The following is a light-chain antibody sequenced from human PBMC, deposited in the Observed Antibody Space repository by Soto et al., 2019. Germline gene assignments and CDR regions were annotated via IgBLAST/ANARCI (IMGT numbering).Light chain of an antibody. CDR3: AAWDDSLNGVV. CDR2: SHN. Sequence: HSVLTQPPSASGTPGQRVTISCSGSTSNIGSNTVNWYHHLPGTAPKLLIYSHNQRPSGVPDRFSGSRSGTSASLAISGLQSDDEADYYCAAWDDSLNGVVFGGGTKVTVL. CDR1: TSNIGSNT. J-gene: IGLJ2*01. V-gene: IGLV1-44*01.